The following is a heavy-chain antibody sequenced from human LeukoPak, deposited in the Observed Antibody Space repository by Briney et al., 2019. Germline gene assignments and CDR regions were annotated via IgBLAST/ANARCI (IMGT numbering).Heavy chain of an antibody. Sequence: SETLSLTCTVSGGSISSYFWSWIRQPPEKGLEWIGYIYYSGSTNYNPSLKSRVAISVDTSKNQFSLKLSSVTAADTAVYYCARRSSSGYLDYWGQGTLVTVSS. J-gene: IGHJ4*02. CDR2: IYYSGST. D-gene: IGHD3-22*01. CDR1: GGSISSYF. CDR3: ARRSSSGYLDY. V-gene: IGHV4-59*01.